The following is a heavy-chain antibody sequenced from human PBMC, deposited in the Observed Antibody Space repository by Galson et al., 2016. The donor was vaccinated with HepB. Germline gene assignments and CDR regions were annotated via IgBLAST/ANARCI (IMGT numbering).Heavy chain of an antibody. CDR3: ARDYAYFDY. CDR2: ISYDGNNK. Sequence: SLRLSCAASGFRFSTYAMHWVRQAPGKGLEWVAVISYDGNNKHYANSVRGRFTISRDDSKNTLYLHMNSLRPEDTAVYYCARDYAYFDYWGQGTLVTVSS. V-gene: IGHV3-30*04. CDR1: GFRFSTYA. D-gene: IGHD3-16*01. J-gene: IGHJ4*02.